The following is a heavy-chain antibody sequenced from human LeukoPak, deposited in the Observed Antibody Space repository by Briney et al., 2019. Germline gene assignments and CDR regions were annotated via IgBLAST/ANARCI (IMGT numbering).Heavy chain of an antibody. J-gene: IGHJ5*02. CDR1: GGSISSYY. Sequence: SETLSLTCTVSGGSISSYYWSWIRQPPGKGLEWIGYIYYSGSTNYTPSLKSRITISVDTSRNQFSLKLNSVTAADTAVYYCARDTPIGFDPWGQGTLVTVSS. CDR3: ARDTPIGFDP. CDR2: IYYSGST. V-gene: IGHV4-59*01. D-gene: IGHD2-15*01.